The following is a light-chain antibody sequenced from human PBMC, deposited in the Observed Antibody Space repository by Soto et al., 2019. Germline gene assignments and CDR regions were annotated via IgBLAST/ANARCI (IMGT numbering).Light chain of an antibody. CDR3: QQRSNWPLT. Sequence: EIVLTQSPATLSLSPGERATLSCRASQSVSSYLAWYQQKPGQAPRLLIYDASNTATGIPARFSGSGSGPDFTLTISSLEPEDFAVYYCQQRSNWPLTFGGGNKVEIK. CDR2: DAS. J-gene: IGKJ4*01. V-gene: IGKV3-11*01. CDR1: QSVSSY.